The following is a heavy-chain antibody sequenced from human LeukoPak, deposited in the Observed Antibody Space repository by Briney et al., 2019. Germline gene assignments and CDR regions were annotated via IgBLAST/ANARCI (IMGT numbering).Heavy chain of an antibody. V-gene: IGHV3-23*01. CDR1: GFTFNNYA. CDR2: ISGDGVSP. Sequence: GGSLRLSCAASGFTFNNYALAWVRQTPEKGLECVSAISGDGVSPYYADAVKGRFTVSRDNAKNSLLLQMNSLRAEDTALYYCARGYSRAAFDIWGQGTMVTVSS. J-gene: IGHJ3*02. D-gene: IGHD2-15*01. CDR3: ARGYSRAAFDI.